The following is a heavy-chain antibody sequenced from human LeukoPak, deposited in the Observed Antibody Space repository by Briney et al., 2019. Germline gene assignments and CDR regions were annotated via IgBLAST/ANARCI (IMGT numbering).Heavy chain of an antibody. Sequence: GGSLRLSCAVSGFTFSGFWMSWSRQAPGKGLEWVASINSDGSEGYYADVVKGRFTISGDNAKNSLYLQMNSLKTEDTAVYYCTTEGYLRSGGGWESWDQGTLVTVSS. CDR3: TTEGYLRSGGGWES. CDR1: GFTFSGFW. D-gene: IGHD1-26*01. V-gene: IGHV3-7*03. CDR2: INSDGSEG. J-gene: IGHJ5*02.